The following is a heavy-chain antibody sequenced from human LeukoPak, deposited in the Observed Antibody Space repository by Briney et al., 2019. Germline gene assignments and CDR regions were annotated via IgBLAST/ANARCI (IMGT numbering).Heavy chain of an antibody. J-gene: IGHJ3*02. CDR3: ARDSGAGGACNWNYRGAFDI. CDR1: GYTFTSSG. V-gene: IGHV1-18*01. Sequence: APVKVSCKASGYTFTSSGISWVRQAPGQGLEWMGWISAYNGNTNYAQKLQGRVTMTTDTSTSTAYMELRSLRSDDTAVYYCARDSGAGGACNWNYRGAFDIWGQGTMVTVSS. D-gene: IGHD1-7*01. CDR2: ISAYNGNT.